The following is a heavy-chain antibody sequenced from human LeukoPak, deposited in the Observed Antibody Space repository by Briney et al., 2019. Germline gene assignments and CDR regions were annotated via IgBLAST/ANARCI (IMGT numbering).Heavy chain of an antibody. J-gene: IGHJ4*02. CDR1: GGSISTSY. CDR2: IYYSGSTSGST. D-gene: IGHD2-21*01. V-gene: IGHV4-59*01. CDR3: ARDSPYGQGVY. Sequence: KPSETLSLTCTVSGGSISTSYWSWIRQPPGKGLEWIGHIYYSGSTSGSTNYNPSLKSRVTLSLDTSKNQFSLKLSSVTAADTAVYYCARDSPYGQGVYWGQGTLVTVSS.